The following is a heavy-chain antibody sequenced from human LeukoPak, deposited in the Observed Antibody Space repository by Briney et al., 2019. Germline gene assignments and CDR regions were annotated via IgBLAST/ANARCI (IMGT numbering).Heavy chain of an antibody. J-gene: IGHJ4*02. CDR3: ARGDYVWGSYRYSSATAGDY. D-gene: IGHD3-16*02. CDR1: GYTFTGYY. CDR2: INTNSGGT. V-gene: IGHV1-2*06. Sequence: GASVKVSRKASGYTFTGYYMHWVRQAPGQGLEWMGRINTNSGGTNYAQKFQGRVTITKDTSISTAYMELSRLRSDDTAVYYCARGDYVWGSYRYSSATAGDYWGQGTLVTVSS.